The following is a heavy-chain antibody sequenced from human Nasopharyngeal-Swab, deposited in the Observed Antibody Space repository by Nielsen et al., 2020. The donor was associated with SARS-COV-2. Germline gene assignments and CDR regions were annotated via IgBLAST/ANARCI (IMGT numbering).Heavy chain of an antibody. CDR1: GFTFSNYA. CDR3: AKDPGYCSSTSCYSNWFDP. CDR2: ISGSGGST. J-gene: IGHJ5*02. Sequence: GESLKISCAASGFTFSNYAMSWVRQAPGKGLEWVSAISGSGGSTYYADSVKGRFTISRDNSKNTLYLQMNSLRAEDTAVYYCAKDPGYCSSTSCYSNWFDPWGQGTLVTVSS. V-gene: IGHV3-23*01. D-gene: IGHD2-2*03.